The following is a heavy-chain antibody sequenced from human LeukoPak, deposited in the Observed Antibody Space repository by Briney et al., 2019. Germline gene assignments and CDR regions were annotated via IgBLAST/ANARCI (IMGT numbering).Heavy chain of an antibody. CDR3: VREKSGGTY. D-gene: IGHD3-16*01. J-gene: IGHJ4*02. V-gene: IGHV1-46*01. CDR1: GYTFTAYY. Sequence: GASVKVSCKASGYTFTAYYIQWVRQAPGPGHEWMGTIRPGDTRTTYAQKFQGRVTMTWDMSTTTGYMELSSLRSEDTAVYYCVREKSGGTYWGQGTLVTVSS. CDR2: IRPGDTRT.